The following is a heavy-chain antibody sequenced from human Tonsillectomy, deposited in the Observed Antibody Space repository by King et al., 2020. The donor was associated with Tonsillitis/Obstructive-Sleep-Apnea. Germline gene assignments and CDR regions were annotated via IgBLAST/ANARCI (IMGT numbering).Heavy chain of an antibody. CDR3: ARGRWDITGTQFDP. D-gene: IGHD1-7*01. J-gene: IGHJ5*02. CDR1: GGSITSHY. CDR2: ISDSGST. V-gene: IGHV4-59*11. Sequence: VQLQESGPGLVKPSGTLSLTCTVSGGSITSHYWGWIRQPPGKGLEWIGHISDSGSTNSNPSLKSRVTISVDTSKNQCSLKLTSVTAADTAVYYCARGRWDITGTQFDPWGQGTLVTVSS.